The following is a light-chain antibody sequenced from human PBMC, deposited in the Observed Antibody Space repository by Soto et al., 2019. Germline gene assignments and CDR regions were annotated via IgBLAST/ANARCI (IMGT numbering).Light chain of an antibody. V-gene: IGKV3-20*01. Sequence: VVTQCRGTLSLSTGERAPLSCRASQSVSNNYLAWYQQKPGQAPRLLIYGASNRATGIPDRFSGSGSGTDFTLTISSLEPEDFAVYYSQQYGSSGTFGQGTKVDI. CDR2: GAS. CDR3: QQYGSSGT. CDR1: QSVSNNY. J-gene: IGKJ1*01.